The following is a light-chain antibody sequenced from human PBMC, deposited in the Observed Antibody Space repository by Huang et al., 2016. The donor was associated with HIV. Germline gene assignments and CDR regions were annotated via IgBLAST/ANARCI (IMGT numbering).Light chain of an antibody. J-gene: IGKJ1*01. V-gene: IGKV3-20*01. CDR1: QSISFNY. CDR2: GVS. CDR3: QQYGSSPPT. Sequence: EIVLTQSPGTLSLSPGERATLSCRASQSISFNYLAWYRHNPGQAPRLLIYGVSSRASGIPDRFSGSGFVTDFTLTISRLVPEDSAVYYCQQYGSSPPTFGQGTKVEIK.